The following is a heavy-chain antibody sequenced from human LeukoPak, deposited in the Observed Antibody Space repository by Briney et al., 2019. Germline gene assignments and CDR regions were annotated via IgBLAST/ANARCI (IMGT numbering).Heavy chain of an antibody. J-gene: IGHJ4*02. Sequence: GASVKVSCKASGGTFSSYAISWVRQAPGQGLEWMGRIIPIFGTANYAQKFQGRVTIPTDESTSTAYMELSSLRSEDTAVYYCARDMYYDSSGYYSRLFDYWGQGTLVTVSS. CDR1: GGTFSSYA. V-gene: IGHV1-69*05. CDR3: ARDMYYDSSGYYSRLFDY. D-gene: IGHD3-22*01. CDR2: IIPIFGTA.